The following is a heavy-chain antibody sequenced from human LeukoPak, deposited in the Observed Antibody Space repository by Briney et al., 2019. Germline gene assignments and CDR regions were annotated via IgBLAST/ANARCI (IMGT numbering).Heavy chain of an antibody. V-gene: IGHV4-4*07. J-gene: IGHJ3*02. CDR1: GGSISSYY. CDR3: ARDSIVGAPNAFDI. D-gene: IGHD1-26*01. Sequence: PSETLSLTCTVSGGSISSYYWSWIRQPAGKGLEWIGRIYTSGSTNYNPSLKSRVTMSVDTSKNQFSLKLSSVTAADTAVYYCARDSIVGAPNAFDIWGQGTMVTVSP. CDR2: IYTSGST.